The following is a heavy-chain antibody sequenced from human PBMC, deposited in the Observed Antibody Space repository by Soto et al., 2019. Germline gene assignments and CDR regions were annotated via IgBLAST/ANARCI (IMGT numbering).Heavy chain of an antibody. J-gene: IGHJ6*04. CDR2: INANTGGT. CDR1: GYTFTGYY. CDR3: ARGVSTACSNGVCAHNYYFEMEV. Sequence: RASVKVSCKASGYTFTGYYIYWVRQAPGQRVEWLGRINANTGGTYSAKTFQSLVTMTTDTSISTAYLDLGRLKPADTAVYYCARGVSTACSNGVCAHNYYFEMEVWAEGTTVTFSS. V-gene: IGHV1-2*04. D-gene: IGHD2-8*01.